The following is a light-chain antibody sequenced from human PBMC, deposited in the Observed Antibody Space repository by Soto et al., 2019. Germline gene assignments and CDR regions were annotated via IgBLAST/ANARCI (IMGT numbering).Light chain of an antibody. CDR3: QQYCTSQWK. CDR2: DAS. Sequence: EIVLTQSPATLSLSPGERATLSCRASQSVSSYLAWYQQKPGQAPRLLIYDASNRATGIPARFSGSGSGTDCALTIGTLEPDDFEVYYCQQYCTSQWKVGQGTKGDI. V-gene: IGKV3-11*01. J-gene: IGKJ1*01. CDR1: QSVSSY.